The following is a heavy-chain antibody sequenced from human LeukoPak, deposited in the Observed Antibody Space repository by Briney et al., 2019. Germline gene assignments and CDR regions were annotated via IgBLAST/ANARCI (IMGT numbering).Heavy chain of an antibody. J-gene: IGHJ4*02. CDR2: ISGSGGST. D-gene: IGHD2-21*02. CDR3: AKGLRIIVVVTAIDY. CDR1: GFTFSSYA. V-gene: IGHV3-23*01. Sequence: GGSLRLSCAASGFTFSSYAMSWVRQAPGKGLEWVSAISGSGGSTYYADSVKGRFTISRDNSKSTLYLQMNSLRAEDTAVYYCAKGLRIIVVVTAIDYWGQGTLVTVSS.